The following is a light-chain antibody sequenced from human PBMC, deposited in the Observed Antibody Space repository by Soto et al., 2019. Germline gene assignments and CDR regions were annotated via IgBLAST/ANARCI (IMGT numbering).Light chain of an antibody. CDR2: DTS. J-gene: IGLJ2*01. CDR3: LLSYSGAQDVV. CDR1: TGAVTSGHY. Sequence: QAVVTQEPSLTVFPGGTGTLTCGSSTGAVTSGHYPYWFQQKPGQAPRTLIYDTSNKHSWTPARFSGSLLGGKAALTLSGAQPEDEAEYYCLLSYSGAQDVVFGGGTKVTVL. V-gene: IGLV7-46*01.